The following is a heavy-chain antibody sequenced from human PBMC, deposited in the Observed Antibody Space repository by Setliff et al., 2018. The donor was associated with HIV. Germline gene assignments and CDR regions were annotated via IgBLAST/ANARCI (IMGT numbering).Heavy chain of an antibody. CDR1: GGSISSYY. Sequence: PSETLSLTCTVSGGSISSYYWSWIRQPPGKGLEWIGYIYTSGSTNYNPSLKSRVTISVDTSKNQFSLKLTSVTAADTAVYYCAREGLILRGRYGWFDPWGQGTLVTVSS. J-gene: IGHJ5*02. CDR2: IYTSGST. V-gene: IGHV4-4*08. CDR3: AREGLILRGRYGWFDP. D-gene: IGHD3-10*01.